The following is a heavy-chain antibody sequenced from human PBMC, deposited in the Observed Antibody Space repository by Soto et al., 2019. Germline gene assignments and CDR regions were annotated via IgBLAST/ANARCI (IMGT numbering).Heavy chain of an antibody. D-gene: IGHD3-10*01. V-gene: IGHV4-34*01. Sequence: QVQLQQWGAGLLKPSETLSLTCAVYGGSFSGYYWSWIRQPPGKELEWIGEINHSGSTNYNPSLKSRVTISVDTSKNQFSLKLSSVTAADTAVYYCARAMYYYGLGHDAFDIWGQGTMVTVSS. CDR3: ARAMYYYGLGHDAFDI. J-gene: IGHJ3*02. CDR1: GGSFSGYY. CDR2: INHSGST.